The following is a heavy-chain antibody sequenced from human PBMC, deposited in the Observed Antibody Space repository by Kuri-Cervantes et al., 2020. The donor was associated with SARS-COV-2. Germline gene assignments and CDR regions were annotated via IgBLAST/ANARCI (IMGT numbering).Heavy chain of an antibody. V-gene: IGHV6-1*01. D-gene: IGHD3-22*01. Sequence: SETLSLTCAISGESVSSNSAAWDWIRQSPSRGLEWLGRTYYNSQWYTDYSPSVKSRIIIRSDTPKNHVSLQLNSVTPEDTAVYYCAREQISLIVLQSGTFAIWGQGTMVTVSS. CDR2: TYYNSQWYT. CDR3: AREQISLIVLQSGTFAI. J-gene: IGHJ3*02. CDR1: GESVSSNSAA.